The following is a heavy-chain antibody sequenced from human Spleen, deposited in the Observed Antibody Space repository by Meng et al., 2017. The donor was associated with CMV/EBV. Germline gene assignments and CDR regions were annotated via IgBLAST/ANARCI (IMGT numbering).Heavy chain of an antibody. CDR3: ARRLVDDGTFDY. CDR2: FFHSGST. J-gene: IGHJ4*02. V-gene: IGHV4-30-2*04. CDR1: GASISGSGYY. Sequence: SGASISGSGYYWGWIRQSPGRGLEWIGDFFHSGSTYYNSSLKRRVTLSVDTSKNQFSLQLGSVTAADTAVYYCARRLVDDGTFDYWGRGTLVTVSS. D-gene: IGHD3-22*01.